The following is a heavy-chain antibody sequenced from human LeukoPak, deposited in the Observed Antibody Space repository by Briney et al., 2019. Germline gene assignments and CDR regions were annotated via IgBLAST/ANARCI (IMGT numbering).Heavy chain of an antibody. CDR3: ARVTAGGYYYYYMDV. J-gene: IGHJ6*03. CDR2: IYSGGSI. CDR1: GFTVSSNY. Sequence: GGSLRLSCAAPGFTVSSNYMSWVRQAPGKGLEWVSVIYSGGSIYYADSVKGRFTISRDNSKNTLYLQMNSLRADDTAVYYCARVTAGGYYYYYMDVWGKGTTVTISS. D-gene: IGHD2-21*02. V-gene: IGHV3-53*01.